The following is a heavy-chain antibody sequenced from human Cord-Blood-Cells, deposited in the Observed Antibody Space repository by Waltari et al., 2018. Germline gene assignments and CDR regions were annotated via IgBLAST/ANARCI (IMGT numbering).Heavy chain of an antibody. D-gene: IGHD1-26*01. J-gene: IGHJ5*02. CDR2: IYSGGST. V-gene: IGHV3-66*01. CDR3: ARVGYSGSYYNWFDP. CDR1: GFTVSSNY. Sequence: EVQLVESGGGLVQPGGSLRLSCAASGFTVSSNYMSWVRQAPGKGLEWVPVIYSGGSTYYADSVKGRFTISRDNSKNTLYLQMNSLRAEDTAVYYCARVGYSGSYYNWFDPWGQGTLVTVSS.